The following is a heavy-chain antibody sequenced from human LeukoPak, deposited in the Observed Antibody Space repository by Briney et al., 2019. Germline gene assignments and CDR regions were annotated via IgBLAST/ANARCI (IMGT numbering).Heavy chain of an antibody. V-gene: IGHV1-2*02. D-gene: IGHD5-18*01. CDR1: GYTFTGYY. CDR3: ARGLRRGLIQPTGDY. CDR2: INPNSGGT. Sequence: GASVKVSCKASGYTFTGYYTHWVRQAPGQGLEWMGWINPNSGGTNYAQRFQGRVTMTRDTSISTAYMELSRLRSDDTAVYYCARGLRRGLIQPTGDYWGQGTLVTVSS. J-gene: IGHJ4*02.